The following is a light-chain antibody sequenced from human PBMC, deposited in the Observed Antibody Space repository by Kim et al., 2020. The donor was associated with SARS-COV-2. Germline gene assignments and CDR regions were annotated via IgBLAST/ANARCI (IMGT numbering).Light chain of an antibody. CDR3: QSRDSGGKVL. J-gene: IGLJ2*01. CDR1: SLRSYY. V-gene: IGLV3-19*01. CDR2: GRN. Sequence: SELTQDPVVSVALGQTVTITCQGDSLRSYYATWYQQKPRQAPVLIIYGRNNRPSGIPDRFSGSASGNTASLTISGIQAEDEADFYCQSRDSGGKVLFGGGTQLTVL.